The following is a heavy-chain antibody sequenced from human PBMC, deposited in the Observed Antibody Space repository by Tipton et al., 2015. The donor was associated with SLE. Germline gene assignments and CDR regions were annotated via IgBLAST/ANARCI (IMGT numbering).Heavy chain of an antibody. V-gene: IGHV4-4*08. J-gene: IGHJ4*02. CDR2: LYTSGTT. CDR3: ARMRSRHFDY. CDR1: GASTREYY. Sequence: TLSLTCTVSGASTREYYWSWIRQPPGKGLEWIAYLYTSGTTNYNPSLKSRVTIAVDTSKNQFSLKVRSVTAAGTAVYYCARMRSRHFDYWGQGTLVTVSS.